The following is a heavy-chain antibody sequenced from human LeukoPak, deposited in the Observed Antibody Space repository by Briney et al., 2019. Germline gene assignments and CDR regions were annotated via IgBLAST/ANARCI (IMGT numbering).Heavy chain of an antibody. CDR2: IKRDGSEK. V-gene: IGHV3-7*03. Sequence: GGSLRLSCAASGFTFSNDWMTWVRQAPGKGLEWVANIKRDGSEKYYVDSVKGRFTISRDNAKNSVYLQMNNLRAEDTAVYYCASPFRHWGQGTLVTVSS. J-gene: IGHJ4*02. CDR3: ASPFRH. CDR1: GFTFSNDW.